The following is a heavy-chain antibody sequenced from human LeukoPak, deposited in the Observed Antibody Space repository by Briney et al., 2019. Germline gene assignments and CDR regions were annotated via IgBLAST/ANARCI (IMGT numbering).Heavy chain of an antibody. CDR3: ARGTRGTQLVPEKY. J-gene: IGHJ4*02. V-gene: IGHV3-7*01. CDR1: GFTFSSYW. D-gene: IGHD6-13*01. CDR2: IKQDGSEK. Sequence: GGSLRLSCAASGFTFSSYWMSWVRQAPGKGLEWVANIKQDGSEKYYVDSLKGRFTISRDNAKNSLDRERNSLIAEDTAVYYCARGTRGTQLVPEKYWGQGTLVTVSS.